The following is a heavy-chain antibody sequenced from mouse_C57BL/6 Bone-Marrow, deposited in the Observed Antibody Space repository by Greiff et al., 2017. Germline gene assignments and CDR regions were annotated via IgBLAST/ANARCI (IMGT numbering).Heavy chain of an antibody. CDR3: ARGGLLLVNYYAMDY. V-gene: IGHV1-39*01. CDR1: GYSFTDYN. Sequence: VQLQQSGPELVKPGASVKISCKASGYSFTDYNMNWVKQSNGKSLEWIGVINPNYGTTSYNQKFKGKATLPVDQSSSTAYMQLNSLTSEDSAVYYCARGGLLLVNYYAMDYWGQGTSVTVSS. CDR2: INPNYGTT. D-gene: IGHD1-1*01. J-gene: IGHJ4*01.